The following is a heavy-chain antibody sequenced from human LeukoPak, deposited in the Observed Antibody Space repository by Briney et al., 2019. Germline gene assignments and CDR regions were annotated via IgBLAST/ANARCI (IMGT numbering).Heavy chain of an antibody. CDR3: AKEGSSGSYYFDY. CDR2: ISSSSSYI. J-gene: IGHJ4*02. V-gene: IGHV3-21*04. Sequence: GGSLRLSCAASGFTFSSYSMNWVRQAPGKGLEWVSSISSSSSYIYYADSVKGRFTISRDNAKNSLYLQMNSLRAEDTAVYYCAKEGSSGSYYFDYWGQGTLVTVSS. CDR1: GFTFSSYS. D-gene: IGHD1-26*01.